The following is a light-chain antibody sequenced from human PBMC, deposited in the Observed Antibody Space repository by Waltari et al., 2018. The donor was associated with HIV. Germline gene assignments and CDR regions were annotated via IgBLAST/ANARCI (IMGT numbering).Light chain of an antibody. CDR1: SSDIGGYNY. J-gene: IGLJ2*01. V-gene: IGLV2-8*01. Sequence: QSALTQPPSASGSLGQSVTISCTGASSDIGGYNYVSWMQRHPRKATELMSYGVSGRPSVVPDRAVGSRSGDTGSLTVAGHEGEDGADCCGSSYAGSNNCVVVGGGTNLAGL. CDR2: GVS. CDR3: SSYAGSNNCVV.